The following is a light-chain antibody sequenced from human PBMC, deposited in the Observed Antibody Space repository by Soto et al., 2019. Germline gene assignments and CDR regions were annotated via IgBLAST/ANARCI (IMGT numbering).Light chain of an antibody. J-gene: IGLJ1*01. Sequence: QPVLTQSPSVSGAPGQRVTISCTGSSSNIGAGYDVHWYQQLPGTAPKLLIYGNSNRPSGVPDRFSGSKSGTSASLAITGLQAEDEADYYCQSYDSSLSGFYVFGTGTKLTVL. CDR2: GNS. V-gene: IGLV1-40*01. CDR3: QSYDSSLSGFYV. CDR1: SSNIGAGYD.